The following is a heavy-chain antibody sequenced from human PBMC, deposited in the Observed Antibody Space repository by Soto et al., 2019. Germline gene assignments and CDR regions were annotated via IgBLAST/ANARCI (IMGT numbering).Heavy chain of an antibody. CDR1: GFTFDDYT. J-gene: IGHJ6*02. CDR2: ISWDGGST. D-gene: IGHD3-9*01. Sequence: PGGSLRLSCAASGFTFDDYTMHWVRQAPGKGLEWVSLISWDGGSTYYADSVKGRFTISRDNSKNSLYLQMNSLRTEDTALYYCAKEALMWGLYDILTGYYKAISGMDVWGQGTTVTVSS. CDR3: AKEALMWGLYDILTGYYKAISGMDV. V-gene: IGHV3-43*01.